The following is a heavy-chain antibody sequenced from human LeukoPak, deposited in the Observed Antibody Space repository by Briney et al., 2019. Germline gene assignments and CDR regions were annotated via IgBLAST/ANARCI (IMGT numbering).Heavy chain of an antibody. V-gene: IGHV3-73*01. J-gene: IGHJ4*02. CDR2: IRSKTNSYAT. CDR3: TRYSLAGLDY. D-gene: IGHD2-15*01. CDR1: GFTFSGSA. Sequence: PGGSLRLSYAASGFTFSGSAMHWVRQASGKGLEWVGRIRSKTNSYATAYAASVKGRLTISRDDSKNTAYLQMNSLKTEDTAVYYCTRYSLAGLDYWGQGTLVTVSS.